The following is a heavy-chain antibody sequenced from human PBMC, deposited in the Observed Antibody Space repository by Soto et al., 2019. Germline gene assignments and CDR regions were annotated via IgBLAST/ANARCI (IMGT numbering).Heavy chain of an antibody. Sequence: SETMSLTCTVAGGSISSYDWSWIRQPPGKGLEWIGYIYYSGSTNYNPSLKSRVTISVDTSKNQFSLKLNSVTAADTAVYYCARDLWGYCGADCYPLDVWGQGTTVTVSS. V-gene: IGHV4-59*01. J-gene: IGHJ6*02. CDR2: IYYSGST. CDR1: GGSISSYD. CDR3: ARDLWGYCGADCYPLDV. D-gene: IGHD2-21*02.